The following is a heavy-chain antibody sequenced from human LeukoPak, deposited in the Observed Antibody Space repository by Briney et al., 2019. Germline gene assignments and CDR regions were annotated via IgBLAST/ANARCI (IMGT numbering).Heavy chain of an antibody. V-gene: IGHV3-21*01. CDR3: ARARLRWERYFDY. Sequence: GGSLRLSCAASGFTFSSYSMNWVRQAPGKGLEWVSSISSSSSYIYYADSVKGRFTISRDNAKNSLYLQMNSLRAEDTAAYYCARARLRWERYFDYWGQGTLVTVSS. J-gene: IGHJ4*02. CDR1: GFTFSSYS. D-gene: IGHD4-23*01. CDR2: ISSSSSYI.